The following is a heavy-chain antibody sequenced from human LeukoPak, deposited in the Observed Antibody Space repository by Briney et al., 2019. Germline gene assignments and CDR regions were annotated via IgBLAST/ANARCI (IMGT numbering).Heavy chain of an antibody. CDR2: INSDGSST. CDR1: GLIFSSYW. Sequence: GGSLRLSCADSGLIFSSYWMHWVRQAPGKGLVWVSRINSDGSSTYADSVKGRFTISRDNAKNTLYLQMNSLRAEDTAVYYCARARYYVPWFDPWGQGTLVTVSS. CDR3: ARARYYVPWFDP. J-gene: IGHJ5*02. V-gene: IGHV3-74*01. D-gene: IGHD3-10*02.